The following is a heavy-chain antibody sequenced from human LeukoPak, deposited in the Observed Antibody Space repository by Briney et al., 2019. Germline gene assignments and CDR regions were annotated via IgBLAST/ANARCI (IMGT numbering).Heavy chain of an antibody. Sequence: SETLSLTCAVYGGSFSGYYWSWIRQPPGKGLEWIGYIYYSGSTNYNPSLKSRVTISVDTSKNQFSLKLSSVTAADTAVYYCARGDYYEDYWGQGTLVTVSS. D-gene: IGHD4-17*01. CDR3: ARGDYYEDY. V-gene: IGHV4-59*01. CDR2: IYYSGST. J-gene: IGHJ4*02. CDR1: GGSFSGYY.